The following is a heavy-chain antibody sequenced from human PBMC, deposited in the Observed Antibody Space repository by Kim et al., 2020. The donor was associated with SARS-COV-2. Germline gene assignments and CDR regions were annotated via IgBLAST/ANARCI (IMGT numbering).Heavy chain of an antibody. V-gene: IGHV1-8*01. Sequence: ASVKVSCKASGYTFTSYDINWVRQATGQGLEWMGWMNPNSGNTGYAQKFQGRVTMTRNTSISTAYMELSSLRSEDTAVYYCASSKSRTLYDFWSGYDPEYFQHWGQGTLVTVSS. D-gene: IGHD3-3*01. CDR2: MNPNSGNT. CDR3: ASSKSRTLYDFWSGYDPEYFQH. CDR1: GYTFTSYD. J-gene: IGHJ1*01.